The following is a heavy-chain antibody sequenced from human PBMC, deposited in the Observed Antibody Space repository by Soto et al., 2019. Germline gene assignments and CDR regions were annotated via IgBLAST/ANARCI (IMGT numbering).Heavy chain of an antibody. CDR2: ISDTSIDT. CDR3: AKTAETPFGDFVFDR. Sequence: QTGGSLRLSCVAARFTFGDYPMNWVRQAPGKGLEWVSGISDTSIDTYYADSVKGRFTISRDNSQSMLFLHMSSLRAEDTALYYCAKTAETPFGDFVFDRWGQGTLVTASS. CDR1: RFTFGDYP. D-gene: IGHD4-17*01. J-gene: IGHJ5*02. V-gene: IGHV3-23*01.